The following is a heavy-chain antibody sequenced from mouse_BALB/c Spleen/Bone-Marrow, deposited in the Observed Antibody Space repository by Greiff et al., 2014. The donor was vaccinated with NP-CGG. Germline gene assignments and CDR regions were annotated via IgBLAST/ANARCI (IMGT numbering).Heavy chain of an antibody. CDR2: IWGDGIT. V-gene: IGHV2-6-7*01. CDR1: GFSLNVYG. CDR3: AREGNYFDY. Sequence: QVQLKESGPGLGGPSQSLSITCTVSGFSLNVYGVKWVCQPPGKGLEWLGMIWGDGITDYNSAFKSRLSISKDDPKSQVFLKMNSLQTDDTAKYYCAREGNYFDYWGQGTTLTVSS. J-gene: IGHJ2*01.